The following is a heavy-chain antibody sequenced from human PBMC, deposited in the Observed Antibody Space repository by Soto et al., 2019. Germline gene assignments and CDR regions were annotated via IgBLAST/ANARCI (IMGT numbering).Heavy chain of an antibody. V-gene: IGHV4-39*01. D-gene: IGHD6-6*01. J-gene: IGHJ4*02. CDR3: ASASSSSLDLIDY. CDR2: FYYSGST. CDR1: GASISSNNYC. Sequence: SETLSLTCTVSGASISSNNYCLGWIRQPPGKGLEWIGTFYYSGSTFYNPSLKSRVTISVDTSKNQFSLKLRSVTAADTAVYYCASASSSSLDLIDYWGQGTLVTVSS.